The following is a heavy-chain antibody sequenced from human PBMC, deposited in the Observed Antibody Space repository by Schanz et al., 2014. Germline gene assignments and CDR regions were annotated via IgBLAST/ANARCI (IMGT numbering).Heavy chain of an antibody. D-gene: IGHD6-13*01. J-gene: IGHJ4*02. CDR1: GFTFGDYA. CDR2: INTGVNT. CDR3: ARGLIAAAGGAFDY. V-gene: IGHV3-23*01. Sequence: EVQLLESGGGLVQPGGSLRLSCAASGFTFGDYAMTWVRQAPGKGLEWVSAINTGVNTYYADSVRGRFTMSRDNSKNTLYLQMNSLRAGDAAVYYCARGLIAAAGGAFDYWGQETLVAVSA.